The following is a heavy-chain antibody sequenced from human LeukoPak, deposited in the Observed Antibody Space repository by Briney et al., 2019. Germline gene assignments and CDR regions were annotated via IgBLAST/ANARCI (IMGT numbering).Heavy chain of an antibody. J-gene: IGHJ5*02. CDR3: ARGWGGSYYFPYNWFDP. CDR1: GGSFSGYY. Sequence: PSETLSLTCAVYGGSFSGYYWSWIRQPPGKGLEWMGEINHSGSTNYNPSLKSRVTISVDTSKNQFSLKLSSVTAADTAVYYCARGWGGSYYFPYNWFDPWGQGTLVTVSS. CDR2: INHSGST. V-gene: IGHV4-34*01. D-gene: IGHD1-26*01.